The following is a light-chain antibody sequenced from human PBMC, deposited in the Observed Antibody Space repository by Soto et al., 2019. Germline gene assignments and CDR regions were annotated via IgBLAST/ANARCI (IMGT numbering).Light chain of an antibody. Sequence: ETVMTQSPATLSVSPGERATLSCRASQSVSSNLAWYQQKPGQAPRLLIYGASTRATGIPARFSGSGSGTEFTLTISSLQSEDFAVYYCQQYNNWFPITFGQGTRLEIK. CDR2: GAS. J-gene: IGKJ5*01. CDR3: QQYNNWFPIT. CDR1: QSVSSN. V-gene: IGKV3-15*01.